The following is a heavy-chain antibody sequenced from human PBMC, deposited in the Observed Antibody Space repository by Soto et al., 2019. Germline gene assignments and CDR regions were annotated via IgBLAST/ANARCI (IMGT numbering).Heavy chain of an antibody. CDR1: GYKFGSAW. CDR2: IKPGTSDI. CDR3: ARRLSHICDS. Sequence: PGESLKISCNGVGYKFGSAWIGWVRQMPGKGLEWMGIIKPGTSDIRYSPSCRGHVTISADEAVSTAYLQWSSLKASDTAMYYCARRLSHICDSWGQGTLVTVSS. J-gene: IGHJ4*02. V-gene: IGHV5-51*01. D-gene: IGHD3-3*02.